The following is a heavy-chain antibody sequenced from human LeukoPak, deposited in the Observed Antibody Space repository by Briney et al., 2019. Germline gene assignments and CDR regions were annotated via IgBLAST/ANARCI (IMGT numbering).Heavy chain of an antibody. D-gene: IGHD2-15*01. CDR3: ARGGAQGYHLPY. CDR2: IYSGGST. J-gene: IGHJ4*02. CDR1: GLTVSRNY. Sequence: GGSLTLSCAVYGLTVSRNYMSWVRQPPGKGLEWVSVIYSGGSTYYADSVKGRFTISRDNSKNTLYLQMNSLRAEDTAVYYCARGGAQGYHLPYWGQGTRVTVSS. V-gene: IGHV3-53*01.